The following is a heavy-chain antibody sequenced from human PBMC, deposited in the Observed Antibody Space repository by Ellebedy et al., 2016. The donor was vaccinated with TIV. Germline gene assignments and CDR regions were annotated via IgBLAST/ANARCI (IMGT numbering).Heavy chain of an antibody. D-gene: IGHD5-12*01. Sequence: GESLKISCAASGITFSNYAMTWVRQAPGKGLEWAAGLSVRGTTTYYADSLRGRFTISRDDSKNTLYLQMNSLRVEDTAVYFCARDSPGYGAYVSWGQGTLVSVSS. CDR1: GITFSNYA. V-gene: IGHV3-23*01. CDR3: ARDSPGYGAYVS. J-gene: IGHJ4*02. CDR2: LSVRGTTT.